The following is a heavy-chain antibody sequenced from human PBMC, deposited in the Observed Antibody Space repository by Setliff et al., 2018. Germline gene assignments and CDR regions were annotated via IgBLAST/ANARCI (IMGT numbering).Heavy chain of an antibody. CDR3: TKRALYDGSAVWAFDM. V-gene: IGHV3-48*01. J-gene: IGHJ3*02. CDR1: GFTFSNYG. D-gene: IGHD3-22*01. Sequence: PGGSLRLSCAASGFTFSNYGMTWVRQAPGKGLEWISYISTSGSTIYYADSVKGRFTISRDNSKNTLYLQMNSLRPEDTAVYYCTKRALYDGSAVWAFDMGGQGTMVTVSS. CDR2: ISTSGSTI.